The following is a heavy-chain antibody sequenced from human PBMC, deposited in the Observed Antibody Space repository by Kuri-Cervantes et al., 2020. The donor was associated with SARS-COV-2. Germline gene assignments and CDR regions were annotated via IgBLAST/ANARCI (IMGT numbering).Heavy chain of an antibody. Sequence: GESLKISCAASGFIFSSYSMNWVRQAPGKGLEWVSSISSSSYIYYADSVKGRFTISRDNAKNSLYLQMNSLRAEDTAVYYCARRGSSWDYWGQGTLVTVSS. D-gene: IGHD6-13*01. J-gene: IGHJ4*02. CDR3: ARRGSSWDY. CDR2: ISSSSYI. CDR1: GFIFSSYS. V-gene: IGHV3-21*01.